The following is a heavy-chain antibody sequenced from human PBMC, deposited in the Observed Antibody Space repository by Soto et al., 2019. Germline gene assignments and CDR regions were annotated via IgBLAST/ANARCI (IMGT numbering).Heavy chain of an antibody. CDR3: ARGERFFDL. J-gene: IGHJ2*01. CDR2: ISYDGSNK. V-gene: IGHV3-30-3*01. Sequence: QVQLVESGGGVVQPGRSLRLSCAASGFTFSSDAMHWVRQAPGKGLEWVAVISYDGSNKYSADSVKGRFTISRDNSKSTLYLQMNSLRAEDTAVYYCARGERFFDLWGRGTLVTVSS. CDR1: GFTFSSDA.